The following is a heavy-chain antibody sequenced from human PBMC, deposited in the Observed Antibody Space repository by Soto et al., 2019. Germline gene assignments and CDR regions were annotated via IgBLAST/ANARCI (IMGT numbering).Heavy chain of an antibody. CDR3: ARMGEMAFDI. CDR2: IYYSGST. V-gene: IGHV4-61*01. CDR1: GGSVSSGSYY. J-gene: IGHJ3*02. D-gene: IGHD3-16*01. Sequence: QVQLQESGPGLVKPSETLSLTCTVSGGSVSSGSYYWSWIRQRPGKGLEWIGYIYYSGSTNYNPSLKSRVTISVDTSKNQFSLKLSSVTAADTAVYYCARMGEMAFDIWGQGTMVTVSS.